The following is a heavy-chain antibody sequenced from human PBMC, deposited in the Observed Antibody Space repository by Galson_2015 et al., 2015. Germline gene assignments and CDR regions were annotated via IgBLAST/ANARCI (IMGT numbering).Heavy chain of an antibody. D-gene: IGHD6-19*01. CDR1: GGTFSSYA. V-gene: IGHV1-69*13. Sequence: SVKVSCKAPGGTFSSYAISWVRQAPGQGLEWMGGIIPIFGTANYAQKFQGRVTITADESTSTAYMELSSLRSEDTAVYYCARVGIVIAVAGPRGYGWFDPWGQGTLVTVSS. CDR3: ARVGIVIAVAGPRGYGWFDP. J-gene: IGHJ5*02. CDR2: IIPIFGTA.